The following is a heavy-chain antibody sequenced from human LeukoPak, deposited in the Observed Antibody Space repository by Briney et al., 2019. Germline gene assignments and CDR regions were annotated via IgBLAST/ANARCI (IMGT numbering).Heavy chain of an antibody. D-gene: IGHD3-3*01. J-gene: IGHJ3*02. CDR3: ARDPPELTIFDPTFDI. CDR2: INPNSGGT. Sequence: ASVKVSCKASGYTFTGYYMHWVRQAPGQGLEWMGWINPNSGGTNYAQKFQGRVTMTRDTSINTAYMELSSLRSDDTAVYYCARDPPELTIFDPTFDIWGQGTMVTVSS. V-gene: IGHV1-2*02. CDR1: GYTFTGYY.